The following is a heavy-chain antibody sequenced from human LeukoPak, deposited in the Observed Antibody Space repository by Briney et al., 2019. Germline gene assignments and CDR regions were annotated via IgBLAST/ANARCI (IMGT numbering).Heavy chain of an antibody. D-gene: IGHD3-3*01. CDR1: GYTFNNYG. V-gene: IGHV1-18*01. J-gene: IGHJ5*02. CDR3: ARTSGTYNYFDP. Sequence: ASVKVSCQASGYTFNNYGISWLRQAPGQGLEGMGWSSPYDGNTNYAQKFNGRVTLTTDTSTNTAYMELRSLRSDDTAMYYCARTSGTYNYFDPWGQGTLVTVSS. CDR2: SSPYDGNT.